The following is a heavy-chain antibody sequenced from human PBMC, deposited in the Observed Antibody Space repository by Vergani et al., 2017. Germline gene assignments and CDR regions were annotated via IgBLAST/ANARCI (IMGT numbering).Heavy chain of an antibody. CDR3: AKRGYIYGYYYYGMDV. D-gene: IGHD5-18*01. V-gene: IGHV3-23*01. Sequence: EVQLLESGGGLVQPGGSLRLSCAASGFTFSSYAMSWVRQAPGKGLEWVTAISGDGGSPYYADSGKGRFTISRDNSENTLYLQMNSLRAEDTAVYYCAKRGYIYGYYYYGMDVWGQGTTVTVSS. CDR2: ISGDGGSP. J-gene: IGHJ6*02. CDR1: GFTFSSYA.